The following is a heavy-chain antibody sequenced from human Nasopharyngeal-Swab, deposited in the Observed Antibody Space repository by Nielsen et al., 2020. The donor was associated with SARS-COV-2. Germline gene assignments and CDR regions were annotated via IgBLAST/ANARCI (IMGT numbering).Heavy chain of an antibody. CDR2: FDPEDGET. Sequence: ASVKVSCKVSGYTLTELSMHWVRQAPGKGLEWMGGFDPEDGETIYAQKFQGRVTMTEDTSTDTAYMELSSLRSEDTAVYYCASGIAVAGTPAHYYYYYGMDVWGQGTTVPLSS. J-gene: IGHJ6*02. CDR1: GYTLTELS. CDR3: ASGIAVAGTPAHYYYYYGMDV. V-gene: IGHV1-24*01. D-gene: IGHD6-19*01.